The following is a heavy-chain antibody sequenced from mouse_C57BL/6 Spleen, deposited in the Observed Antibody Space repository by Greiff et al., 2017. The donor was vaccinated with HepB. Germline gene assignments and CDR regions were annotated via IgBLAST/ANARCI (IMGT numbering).Heavy chain of an antibody. CDR3: AREGGLPGFAY. CDR2: IDPSDSYT. J-gene: IGHJ3*01. D-gene: IGHD2-4*01. V-gene: IGHV1-69*01. CDR1: GYTFTSYW. Sequence: VQLQQPGAELVMPGASVKLSCKASGYTFTSYWMHWVKQRPGQGLEWIGEIDPSDSYTNYNQKFKGKSTLTVDKSSSTAYMQLSSLTSEDSAVYDCAREGGLPGFAYWGQGTLVTVSA.